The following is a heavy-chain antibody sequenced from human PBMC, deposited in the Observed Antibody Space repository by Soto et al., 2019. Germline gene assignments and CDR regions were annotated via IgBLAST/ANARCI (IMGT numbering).Heavy chain of an antibody. D-gene: IGHD2-2*01. J-gene: IGHJ5*02. Sequence: GDSLKISCKGSGYSFTSYWIGWVRQMPGKGLEWMGIIYPGDSDTRYSPSFQGQVTISADKSISTAYLQWSSLKASDTAMYYCARPRIIGYCSSTSCPLGWFDPWGQGTLVTVSS. CDR3: ARPRIIGYCSSTSCPLGWFDP. V-gene: IGHV5-51*01. CDR1: GYSFTSYW. CDR2: IYPGDSDT.